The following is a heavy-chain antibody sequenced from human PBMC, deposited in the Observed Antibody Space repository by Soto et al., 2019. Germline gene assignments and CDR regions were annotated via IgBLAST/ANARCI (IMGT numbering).Heavy chain of an antibody. V-gene: IGHV1-69*10. Sequence: SVKVSCKASGGTFSSYAISWVRQAPGQGLEWMGGIIPIFGIANYAQKFQGRVTITADKSTSTACMELSSLRSEDTAVYYCASGCTNGVCYYYYGMDVWGEGTTVTVSS. CDR2: IIPIFGIA. CDR1: GGTFSSYA. CDR3: ASGCTNGVCYYYYGMDV. D-gene: IGHD2-8*01. J-gene: IGHJ6*02.